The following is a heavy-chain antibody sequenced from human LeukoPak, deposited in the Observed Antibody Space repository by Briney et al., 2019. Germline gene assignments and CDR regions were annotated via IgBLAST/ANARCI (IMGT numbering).Heavy chain of an antibody. CDR2: INPNSGGT. CDR3: ARELVEMATTNDY. J-gene: IGHJ4*02. Sequence: ASVKVSCKASGYTFTGYYMHWVRQAPGQGLEWMVWINPNSGGTNYAQKFQGRVTMTRDTSISTAYMELSRLRSDDTAVYYCARELVEMATTNDYWGQGTLVTVSS. D-gene: IGHD5-24*01. CDR1: GYTFTGYY. V-gene: IGHV1-2*02.